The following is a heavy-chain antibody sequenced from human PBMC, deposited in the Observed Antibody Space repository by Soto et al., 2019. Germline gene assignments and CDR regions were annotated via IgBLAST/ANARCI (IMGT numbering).Heavy chain of an antibody. CDR2: IPNDAKYK. CDR1: GFSFSSYT. D-gene: IGHD7-27*01. CDR3: AREFLGGLDV. V-gene: IGHV3-30*04. J-gene: IGHJ6*02. Sequence: GGSLSLSWAASGFSFSSYTMHWVRQAPGKGLEWVALIPNDAKYKHYADSVKGRSTISRDNSKITLYLQMNSLRAEDTSMYYCAREFLGGLDVWGQGTTVTVSS.